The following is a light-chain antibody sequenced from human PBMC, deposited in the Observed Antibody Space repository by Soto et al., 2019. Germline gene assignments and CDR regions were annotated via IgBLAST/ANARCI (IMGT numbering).Light chain of an antibody. Sequence: DIQITQSPSTLSASVGDRVTITCRASQSISSWLAWYQQKPGKAPKLLIYKASTLESGVPSRFSGSGSGTEFTLTISSLQPDDFATYYCQQYNIYSETFGQGTKVEAK. J-gene: IGKJ1*01. V-gene: IGKV1-5*03. CDR3: QQYNIYSET. CDR2: KAS. CDR1: QSISSW.